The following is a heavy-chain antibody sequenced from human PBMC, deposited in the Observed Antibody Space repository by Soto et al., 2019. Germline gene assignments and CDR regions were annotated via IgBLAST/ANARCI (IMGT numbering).Heavy chain of an antibody. CDR2: IYPGDSDT. J-gene: IGHJ4*02. D-gene: IGHD2-2*01. CDR3: ARPLGYCSSTICSPIDY. CDR1: GYSFTSYW. Sequence: VESLKISCKGSGYSFTSYWICCLLQMPVKAFQWMGIIYPGDSDTRYSPSFQGQVTISADKSISTAYLQWSSLKASDTAMYYCARPLGYCSSTICSPIDYWGQGTLVTGSS. V-gene: IGHV5-51*01.